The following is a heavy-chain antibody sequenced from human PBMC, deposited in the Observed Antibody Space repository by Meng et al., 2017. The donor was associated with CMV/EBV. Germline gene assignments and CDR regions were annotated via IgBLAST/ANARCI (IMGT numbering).Heavy chain of an antibody. J-gene: IGHJ6*02. CDR2: NNPSGGST. CDR3: TRALEGLYNWNYDYYYGMDV. D-gene: IGHD1-20*01. Sequence: ASVKVSCKASGYTFTSYYMHWVRQAPGQGLEWMGINNPSGGSTSYAQKFQGRVTMTRDASTSTVYMELSSLRSEDTAVYYCTRALEGLYNWNYDYYYGMDVWGQGTTVTVSS. V-gene: IGHV1-46*01. CDR1: GYTFTSYY.